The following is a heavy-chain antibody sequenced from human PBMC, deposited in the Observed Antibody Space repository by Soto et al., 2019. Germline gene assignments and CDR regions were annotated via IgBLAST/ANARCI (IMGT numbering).Heavy chain of an antibody. D-gene: IGHD6-13*01. CDR1: GGSISSGDYY. CDR2: IYYSGST. J-gene: IGHJ4*02. Sequence: QVQLQESGPGLVKPSQTLSLTCTVSGGSISSGDYYWSWIRQPPGKGLEWIGYIYYSGSTYYNPSLKSRVTISVDTSKNQFSLKLSSVTAADTAVYYCARAAGIGGFVYYFDYWGQGTLVTVSS. CDR3: ARAAGIGGFVYYFDY. V-gene: IGHV4-30-4*01.